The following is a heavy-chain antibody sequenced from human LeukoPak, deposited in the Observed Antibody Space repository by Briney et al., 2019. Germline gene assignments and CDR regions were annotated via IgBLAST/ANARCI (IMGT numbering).Heavy chain of an antibody. V-gene: IGHV3-23*01. Sequence: GGSLRLSCAASGFTFSSYAMSWVRQAPGKGLEWVSAISGSGGSTYYADSVKGRFTISRDNSKNTLYLQMNSLRAEDTAVYYCAKAGYYDYVWGSSSYYMDVRGKGTTVTVSS. CDR3: AKAGYYDYVWGSSSYYMDV. CDR1: GFTFSSYA. CDR2: ISGSGGST. J-gene: IGHJ6*03. D-gene: IGHD3-16*01.